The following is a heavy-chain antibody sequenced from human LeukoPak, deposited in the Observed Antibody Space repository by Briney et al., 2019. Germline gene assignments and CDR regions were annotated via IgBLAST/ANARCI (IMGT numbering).Heavy chain of an antibody. Sequence: SETLSLTCAVYGGSFSGYYWSWIRQPPGKGLEWIGEINHSGSTNYNPSLKSRVPISVDTSKNQFSLKLSSVTAADTAVYYCARGRYGSGSYFFYWGQGTLVTVSS. CDR3: ARGRYGSGSYFFY. D-gene: IGHD3-10*01. J-gene: IGHJ4*02. CDR1: GGSFSGYY. V-gene: IGHV4-34*01. CDR2: INHSGST.